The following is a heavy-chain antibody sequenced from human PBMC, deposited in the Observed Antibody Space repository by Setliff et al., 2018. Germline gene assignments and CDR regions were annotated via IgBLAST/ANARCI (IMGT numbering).Heavy chain of an antibody. D-gene: IGHD2-15*01. Sequence: PGGSLRLSCTASGLSYSNDWVSWVRQAPGKGLEWLASINPHGTEKYYADSVKGRFTISRDNAKNSLSLQMNNLRTEDTAVYYCARRLPYNGMDVWGQGTTVTVSS. CDR3: ARRLPYNGMDV. CDR1: GLSYSNDW. J-gene: IGHJ6*02. CDR2: INPHGTEK. V-gene: IGHV3-7*01.